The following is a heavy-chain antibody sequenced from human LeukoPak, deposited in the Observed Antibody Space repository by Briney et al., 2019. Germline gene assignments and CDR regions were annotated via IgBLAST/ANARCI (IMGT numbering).Heavy chain of an antibody. V-gene: IGHV1-69*13. CDR1: GGTFSSYA. J-gene: IGHJ3*02. CDR2: IIPIFGTA. CDR3: AADRGGGGFDI. D-gene: IGHD3-16*01. Sequence: GASVKVSCKASGGTFSSYAISWVRQAPGQGLEWMGGIIPIFGTANYAQKFQGRVTITADESTSTAYMELSSLRSEDTAVYYCAADRGGGGFDIWGQGTMVTVSS.